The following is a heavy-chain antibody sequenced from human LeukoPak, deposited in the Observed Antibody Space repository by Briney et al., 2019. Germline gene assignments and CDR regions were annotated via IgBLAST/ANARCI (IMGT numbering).Heavy chain of an antibody. CDR2: ISASGTLT. CDR1: GFSFSSYE. D-gene: IGHD6-25*01. J-gene: IGHJ6*04. Sequence: GGSLRRSCAASGFSFSSYEMNWVRQAPGKGLEWISYISASGTLTHYADSVEGRFTISRDNAKNSLYLQMNSLRGEDTAVYYCARDGTPIYSGGWVYMDVWGKGTTVTISS. V-gene: IGHV3-48*03. CDR3: ARDGTPIYSGGWVYMDV.